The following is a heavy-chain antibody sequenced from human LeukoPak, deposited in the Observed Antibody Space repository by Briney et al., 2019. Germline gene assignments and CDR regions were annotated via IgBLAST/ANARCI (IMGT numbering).Heavy chain of an antibody. V-gene: IGHV3-23*01. CDR1: GFTFDTFA. J-gene: IGHJ4*02. CDR2: ISESGAST. CDR3: VKGGWLDY. Sequence: PGGSLRLSCAASGFTFDTFAMSWVRQAPGKGLEWVSAISESGASTYYAESVKGRFTISRDNPKYTLYLQMNGLRAEDTAVYYCVKGGWLDYWGQGALVTVSS. D-gene: IGHD6-19*01.